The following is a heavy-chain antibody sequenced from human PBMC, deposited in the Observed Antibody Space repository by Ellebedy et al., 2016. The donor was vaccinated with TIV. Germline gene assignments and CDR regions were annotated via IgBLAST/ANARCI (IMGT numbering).Heavy chain of an antibody. CDR2: IVVGSGNT. D-gene: IGHD5-18*01. Sequence: AASVKVSCKASGFTFTSSAMQWVRQARGQRLEWIGWIVVGSGNTNYAQKFQERVTITRDMSTSTAYMELSSLRSEDTAVYYCAAGGIQLWSSLVYWGQGTLVTVSS. CDR3: AAGGIQLWSSLVY. V-gene: IGHV1-58*02. J-gene: IGHJ4*02. CDR1: GFTFTSSA.